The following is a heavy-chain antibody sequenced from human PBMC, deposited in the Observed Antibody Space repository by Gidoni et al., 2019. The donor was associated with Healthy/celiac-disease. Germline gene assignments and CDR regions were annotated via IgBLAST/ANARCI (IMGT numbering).Heavy chain of an antibody. Sequence: EVQLVESGGGVVKPGGSRRLSGEAEGFAFGSYSMNWVRQAPGKGLEGVSYISSSSSTIYYADSVTGRFTISRDNAKTSLYLQMHSLRAEDTAVYYCARVTDTVVQIIDYWGQGTLVTVSS. J-gene: IGHJ4*02. CDR2: ISSSSSTI. V-gene: IGHV3-48*01. CDR1: GFAFGSYS. CDR3: ARVTDTVVQIIDY. D-gene: IGHD1-1*01.